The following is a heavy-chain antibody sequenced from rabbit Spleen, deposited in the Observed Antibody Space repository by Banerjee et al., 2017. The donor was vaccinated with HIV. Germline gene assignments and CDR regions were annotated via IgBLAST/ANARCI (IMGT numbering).Heavy chain of an antibody. V-gene: IGHV1S40*01. CDR3: ARAVKTNPDYFDL. Sequence: QSLEESGGGLVQPEGSLILTCTASGFSFSSSYWMCWVRQAPGKGLELIACIYTGSSGNIWYTSWAKGRFTISRASSTAVTLQMTSLTAADTATYFCARAVKTNPDYFDLWGPGTLVTVS. D-gene: IGHD5-1*01. CDR2: IYTGSSGNI. CDR1: GFSFSSSYW. J-gene: IGHJ4*01.